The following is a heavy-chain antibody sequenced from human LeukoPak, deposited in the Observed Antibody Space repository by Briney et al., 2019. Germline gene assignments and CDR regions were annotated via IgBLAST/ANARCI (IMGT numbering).Heavy chain of an antibody. D-gene: IGHD6-13*01. J-gene: IGHJ3*02. Sequence: SQTLSLTCAISGDGVSSNSAAWNWIRQSPSRGLEWLGRTYYRSKWCNDYAVSVKSRITINPDTSKNQFFLQLNSVTPEDTAVYYCARGIVAARTAFDIWGQGTMVTVSS. V-gene: IGHV6-1*01. CDR1: GDGVSSNSAA. CDR3: ARGIVAARTAFDI. CDR2: TYYRSKWCN.